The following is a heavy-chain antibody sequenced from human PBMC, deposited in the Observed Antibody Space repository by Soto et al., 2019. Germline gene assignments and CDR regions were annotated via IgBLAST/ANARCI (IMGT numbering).Heavy chain of an antibody. Sequence: GSGPTLVNPTQTLTLTCTFSGFSLSTSGMCVSWIRQPPGKALEWLALIDWDDDKSYSASLKTRLTISKDTSKNQVVLTMTNMDPADTATYYCARSTYTSSWYSWFDPWGQGTLVTVSS. CDR3: ARSTYTSSWYSWFDP. D-gene: IGHD6-13*01. J-gene: IGHJ5*02. CDR2: IDWDDDK. V-gene: IGHV2-70*01. CDR1: GFSLSTSGMC.